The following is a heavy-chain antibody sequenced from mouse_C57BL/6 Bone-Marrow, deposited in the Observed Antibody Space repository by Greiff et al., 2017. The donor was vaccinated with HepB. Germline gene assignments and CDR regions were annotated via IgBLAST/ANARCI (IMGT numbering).Heavy chain of an antibody. CDR1: GFTFSSYA. Sequence: EVMLVESGGGLVKPGGSLKLSCAASGFTFSSYAMSWVRQTPEKRLEWVATISDGGSYTYYPDNVKGRFTISRDNAKNNLYLQMSHLKSEDTAMYYCARDEDFFAYWGQGTLVTVSA. CDR3: ARDEDFFAY. J-gene: IGHJ3*01. CDR2: ISDGGSYT. V-gene: IGHV5-4*01.